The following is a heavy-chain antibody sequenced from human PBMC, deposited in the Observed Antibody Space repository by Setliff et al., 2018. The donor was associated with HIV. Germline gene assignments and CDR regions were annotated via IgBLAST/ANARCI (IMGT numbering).Heavy chain of an antibody. CDR1: GGSINNYF. J-gene: IGHJ4*02. CDR2: LYYTGRA. CDR3: AGESALTGQSD. Sequence: SETLSLTCTVSGGSINNYFWSWIRQPPGKGLEWLGCLYYTGRANYNPSLKSRVTISLDKSRNQFSLQVTSMTAADTAVYYCAGESALTGQSDWGQGTPVTVSS. D-gene: IGHD3-9*01. V-gene: IGHV4-59*01.